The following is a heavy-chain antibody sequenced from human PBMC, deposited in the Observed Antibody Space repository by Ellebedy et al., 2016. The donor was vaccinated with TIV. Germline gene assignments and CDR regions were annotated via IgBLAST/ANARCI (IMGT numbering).Heavy chain of an antibody. Sequence: AASVNVSCKASGYSFTGLYMHWVRQAPAQGLEWIGWINPYSGVTNYAQKLQGRVTMTRDTSIRKAYMELRRLRSDDTAEYYCETSGVGTMVRGAIDYWGQGTVVTVSS. D-gene: IGHD3-10*01. CDR1: GYSFTGLY. CDR3: ETSGVGTMVRGAIDY. J-gene: IGHJ4*02. V-gene: IGHV1-2*02. CDR2: INPYSGVT.